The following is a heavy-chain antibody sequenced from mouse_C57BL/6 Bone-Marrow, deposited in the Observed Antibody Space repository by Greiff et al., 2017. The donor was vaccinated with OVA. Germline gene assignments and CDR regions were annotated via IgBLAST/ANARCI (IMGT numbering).Heavy chain of an antibody. CDR1: GFSFNTYA. J-gene: IGHJ2*01. Sequence: EVKLMESGGGLVQPKGSLKLSCAASGFSFNTYAMNWVRQAPGKGLEWVARIRSKSNNYATYYADSVKDRFTISRDDSESMLYLQMNKFKTEDTAMYFCVRGDYYGSSYYLDYWGQGTTLTVSS. V-gene: IGHV10-1*01. D-gene: IGHD1-1*01. CDR2: IRSKSNNYAT. CDR3: VRGDYYGSSYYLDY.